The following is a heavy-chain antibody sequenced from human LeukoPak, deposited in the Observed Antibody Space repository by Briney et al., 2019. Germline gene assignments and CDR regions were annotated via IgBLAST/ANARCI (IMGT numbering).Heavy chain of an antibody. D-gene: IGHD3-22*01. CDR3: ARDSYYDSSGYYYPASVGYYYYGMDV. V-gene: IGHV3-7*03. Sequence: PGGSLRLSCAASGFAFSSHWMNWVRQAPGKGLEWVANVNREGSDKNYVDSVKGRFTISRDNAKNSLYLQMNSLRVEDTAVYYCARDSYYDSSGYYYPASVGYYYYGMDVWGQGTTVTVSS. CDR2: VNREGSDK. CDR1: GFAFSSHW. J-gene: IGHJ6*02.